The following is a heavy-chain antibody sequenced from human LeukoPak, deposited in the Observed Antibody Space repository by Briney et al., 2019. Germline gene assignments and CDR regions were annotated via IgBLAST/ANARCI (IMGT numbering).Heavy chain of an antibody. V-gene: IGHV4-39*07. Sequence: PSETLSLTCTVSGGSISSSSYYWGWIRQPPGKGLEWIGSIYYSGSTYYNPSLKSRVTILVDTSKNQFSLKLSSVTAADTAVYYCARDLHFWSGYYYFDYWGQGILVTVSS. J-gene: IGHJ4*02. D-gene: IGHD3-3*02. CDR3: ARDLHFWSGYYYFDY. CDR2: IYYSGST. CDR1: GGSISSSSYY.